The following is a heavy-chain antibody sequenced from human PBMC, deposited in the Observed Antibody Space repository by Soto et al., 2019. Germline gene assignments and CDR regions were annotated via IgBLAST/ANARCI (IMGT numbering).Heavy chain of an antibody. J-gene: IGHJ4*02. CDR2: IYYSGST. Sequence: SETLSLTCTVSGGSISSGDYYWSWIRQPPGKGLEWIGYIYYSGSTYYNPSLKSRVTISVDTSKNQFSLKLSSVTAADTAVYYCAREGVFGRFDYWGQGILVTVSS. CDR1: GGSISSGDYY. V-gene: IGHV4-30-4*01. CDR3: AREGVFGRFDY. D-gene: IGHD3-10*01.